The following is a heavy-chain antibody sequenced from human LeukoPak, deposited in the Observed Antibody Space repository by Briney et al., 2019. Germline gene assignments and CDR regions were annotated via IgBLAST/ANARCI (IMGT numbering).Heavy chain of an antibody. J-gene: IGHJ6*03. Sequence: SETLSLTCAVYGGSFSGYYWSWIRQPPGKGLEWIGEINHSGSTNYNPSLKSRVTISVDTSKNQFSLKLRSVTAADTAVYYCARGSPRGTHYYYYMDVWGKGTTVTVSS. CDR1: GGSFSGYY. CDR2: INHSGST. CDR3: ARGSPRGTHYYYYMDV. D-gene: IGHD1-1*01. V-gene: IGHV4-34*01.